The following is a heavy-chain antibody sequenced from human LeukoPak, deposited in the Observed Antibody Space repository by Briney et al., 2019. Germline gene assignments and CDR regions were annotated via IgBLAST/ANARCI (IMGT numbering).Heavy chain of an antibody. CDR1: GYSFTNHW. Sequence: GESLKISCKGSGYSFTNHWIGWVRQMPGKGLEWMGIIYPGDSDTRYSPSFQGQVTISADKSINTAYLQWSSLKASDTAVYYCARRGVRGTGYFDYWGQGTLVTVSS. V-gene: IGHV5-51*01. CDR3: ARRGVRGTGYFDY. J-gene: IGHJ4*02. CDR2: IYPGDSDT. D-gene: IGHD3-10*01.